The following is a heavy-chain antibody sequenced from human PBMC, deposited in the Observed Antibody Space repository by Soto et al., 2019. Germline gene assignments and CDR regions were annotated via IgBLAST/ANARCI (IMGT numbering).Heavy chain of an antibody. Sequence: PGGSLRLSCAASGFTFSSYAMSWVRQAPGKGLEWVSAISGSGGSTYYADSVKGRFTISRDNSKNTLYLQMNSLRAEDTAVYYCAKGLPYYDYIWGSYRQGDAFDIWGQGTMVTVSS. J-gene: IGHJ3*02. V-gene: IGHV3-23*01. CDR3: AKGLPYYDYIWGSYRQGDAFDI. D-gene: IGHD3-16*02. CDR2: ISGSGGST. CDR1: GFTFSSYA.